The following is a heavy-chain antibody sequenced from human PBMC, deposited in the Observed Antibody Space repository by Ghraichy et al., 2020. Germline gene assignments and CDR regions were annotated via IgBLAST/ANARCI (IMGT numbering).Heavy chain of an antibody. CDR1: GYTFTSYG. CDR3: ARGTYYDY. Sequence: ASVKVSCKASGYTFTSYGVSWVRQAPGQGLEWMGWISTYNVNTNYPQKLQGRVAITTDTSTSTAYMELRSLRSDDTAVYYCARGTYYDYWGQGTLVTVSS. J-gene: IGHJ4*02. V-gene: IGHV1-18*04. CDR2: ISTYNVNT.